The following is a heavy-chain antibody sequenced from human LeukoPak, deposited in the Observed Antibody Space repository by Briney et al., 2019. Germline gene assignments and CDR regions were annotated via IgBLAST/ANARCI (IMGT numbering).Heavy chain of an antibody. V-gene: IGHV4-59*08. CDR2: IYYSGST. CDR1: GGSISSYY. D-gene: IGHD6-19*01. Sequence: PSETLSLTCTVSGGSISSYYWSWIRQPPGKGLEWIGYIYYSGSTNYNPSLKSRVTISVDTSKNQFSLKLSSVTAADTAVYYCATAVAVPAFDIWGQGTMVTVSS. J-gene: IGHJ3*02. CDR3: ATAVAVPAFDI.